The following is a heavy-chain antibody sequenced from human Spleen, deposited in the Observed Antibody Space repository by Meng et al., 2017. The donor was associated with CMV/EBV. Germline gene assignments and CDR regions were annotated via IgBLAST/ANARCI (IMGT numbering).Heavy chain of an antibody. CDR2: IDPSGGST. Sequence: ASVKVSCKASGYTFTNNDMHWVRQAPGQGLEWMGIIDPSGGSTSYAQNFQGRVTMTRDTSTSTVYMELSSLRSEDTAVYYCASDELTGTDYYFDYWGQGTLVTVSS. V-gene: IGHV1-46*01. J-gene: IGHJ4*02. CDR3: ASDELTGTDYYFDY. CDR1: GYTFTNND. D-gene: IGHD1-7*01.